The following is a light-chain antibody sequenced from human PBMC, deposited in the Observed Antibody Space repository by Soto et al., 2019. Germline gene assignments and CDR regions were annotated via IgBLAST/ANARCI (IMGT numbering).Light chain of an antibody. CDR3: SSYTSSSTWV. Sequence: QSALTQPASVSGSPGQSITISCTGTSSDVGGYKYVSWFQQHPGEAPKLMIYEVSNRPSGVSNRFSASKSGKTASLTISGLQAEDEADYYCSSYTSSSTWVFGGGTKLTVL. V-gene: IGLV2-14*01. J-gene: IGLJ3*02. CDR2: EVS. CDR1: SSDVGGYKY.